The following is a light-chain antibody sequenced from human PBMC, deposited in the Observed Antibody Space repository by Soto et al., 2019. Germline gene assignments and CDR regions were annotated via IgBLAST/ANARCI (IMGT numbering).Light chain of an antibody. CDR3: LQDYTYPWT. CDR1: QGIRND. CDR2: AAS. V-gene: IGKV1-6*01. Sequence: AIQVTQSPSSLSASVGDRVTITCRASQGIRNDVGWYQQKSGKAPILLIYAASTLHTGVPSRFSGSGSGTDFSLTISSLQPEDFATYYCLQDYTYPWTFGQGTKVEIK. J-gene: IGKJ1*01.